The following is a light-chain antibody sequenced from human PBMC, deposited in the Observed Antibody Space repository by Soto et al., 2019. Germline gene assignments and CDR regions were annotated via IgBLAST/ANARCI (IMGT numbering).Light chain of an antibody. Sequence: EVVLTQSPGTLSLSPGERATLSCRASQSVSSSYLAWYQQKPGQAPRLLIYDASSRATGIPDRFSGSGSGTDFTLTISRLEPEDFAVYYCHHYETFGQGTKVEVK. V-gene: IGKV3-20*01. CDR2: DAS. CDR1: QSVSSSY. CDR3: HHYET. J-gene: IGKJ1*01.